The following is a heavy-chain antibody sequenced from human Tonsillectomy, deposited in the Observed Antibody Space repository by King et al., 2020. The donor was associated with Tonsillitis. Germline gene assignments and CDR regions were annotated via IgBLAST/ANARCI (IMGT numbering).Heavy chain of an antibody. J-gene: IGHJ6*02. CDR3: ARDRGDIVVVPAPQRKDYYYGMDV. CDR2: IIPIFGTA. D-gene: IGHD2-2*01. V-gene: IGHV1-69*01. CDR1: GGTFSSYA. Sequence: VQLVESGAEVKKPGSSVKVSCKASGGTFSSYAISWVRQAPGQGLEWMGGIIPIFGTANYAQKFQGRVTITADESTSTAYMELSSLRSEDTAVYYCARDRGDIVVVPAPQRKDYYYGMDVWGQGTTVTVSS.